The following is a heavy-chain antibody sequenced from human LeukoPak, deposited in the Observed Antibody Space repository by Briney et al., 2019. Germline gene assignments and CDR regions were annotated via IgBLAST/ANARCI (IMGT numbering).Heavy chain of an antibody. CDR1: GFTFSDYY. Sequence: GGSLRLPCAASGFTFSDYYMSWIRQAPGKGLEWVSYISSSGSTIYYADSVEGRFTISRDNAKNSLYLQMNSLRAEDTAVYYCALGAVRGVLDYWGQGTLVTVSS. V-gene: IGHV3-11*04. D-gene: IGHD3-10*01. CDR2: ISSSGSTI. J-gene: IGHJ4*02. CDR3: ALGAVRGVLDY.